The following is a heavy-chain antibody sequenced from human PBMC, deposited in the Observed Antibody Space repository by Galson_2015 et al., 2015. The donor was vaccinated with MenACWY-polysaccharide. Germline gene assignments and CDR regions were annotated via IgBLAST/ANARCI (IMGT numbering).Heavy chain of an antibody. Sequence: SVKVSCKASGYSFTNYGIIWVRQAPGQGLEWMGYISGYNGETNHAQKLQGRVTMTKETSTSTAYMELRSLTSDDTAVYYCSRAFFHSASAEGVDYWGQGTLLTVSS. V-gene: IGHV1-18*01. D-gene: IGHD3-16*01. CDR3: SRAFFHSASAEGVDY. CDR1: GYSFTNYG. J-gene: IGHJ4*02. CDR2: ISGYNGET.